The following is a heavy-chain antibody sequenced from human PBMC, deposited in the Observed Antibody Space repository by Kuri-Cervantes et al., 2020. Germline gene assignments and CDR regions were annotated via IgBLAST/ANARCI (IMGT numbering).Heavy chain of an antibody. V-gene: IGHV3-23*01. CDR3: AIMGYSGYDFFY. CDR1: GFTFSSYA. D-gene: IGHD5-12*01. CDR2: ISGSGGST. Sequence: GGSLRLSCAASGFTFSSYAMSWVRQAPGKGLEWVSAISGSGGSTYYADSVKGRFTISRDNSKNTLYLQMNGLRAEDTAVYYCAIMGYSGYDFFYWGQGTLVTVSS. J-gene: IGHJ4*02.